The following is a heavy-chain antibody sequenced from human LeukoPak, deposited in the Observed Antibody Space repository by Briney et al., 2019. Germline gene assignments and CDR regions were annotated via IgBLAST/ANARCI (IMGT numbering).Heavy chain of an antibody. CDR2: IIPIFGIA. Sequence: GSSVKVSCKASGGTFSSYAISSGRQAPGHGLECRGGIIPIFGIAHYAQKFQGGVTITADKSTSTAYMELSRLRSEETAVYYCASSCVDYGSFDYWGQGTLVTVSS. J-gene: IGHJ4*02. CDR1: GGTFSSYA. V-gene: IGHV1-69*17. CDR3: ASSCVDYGSFDY. D-gene: IGHD4-17*01.